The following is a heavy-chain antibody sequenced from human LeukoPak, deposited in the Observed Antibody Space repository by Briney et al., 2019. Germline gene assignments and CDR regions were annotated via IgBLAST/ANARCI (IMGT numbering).Heavy chain of an antibody. D-gene: IGHD5-18*01. CDR2: IYYSGST. J-gene: IGHJ4*02. V-gene: IGHV4-59*08. CDR1: GGPISSYY. Sequence: AETLTLTCTVSGGPISSYYWSWIRQPPGKGLEWIGYIYYSGSTNYNTSLKSRVTIFVNTSKNHSSLTHRHVTAADHAVFYCGRHRGVYIYGYLDDWGQGNLVSVSS. CDR3: GRHRGVYIYGYLDD.